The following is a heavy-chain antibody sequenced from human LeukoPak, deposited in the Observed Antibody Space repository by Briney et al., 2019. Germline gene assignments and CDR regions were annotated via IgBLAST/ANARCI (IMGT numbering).Heavy chain of an antibody. Sequence: PGGSLRLSCAASRFTFSNYGVNWVRQAPGKGLEWVSYINSRSSTIYYADSVRGRFTISRDNAKNSLYLQMNSLKAEDTAIYYCARDLFSRYWGQGTLVTVSS. D-gene: IGHD3-3*02. V-gene: IGHV3-48*01. CDR2: INSRSSTI. J-gene: IGHJ4*02. CDR3: ARDLFSRY. CDR1: RFTFSNYG.